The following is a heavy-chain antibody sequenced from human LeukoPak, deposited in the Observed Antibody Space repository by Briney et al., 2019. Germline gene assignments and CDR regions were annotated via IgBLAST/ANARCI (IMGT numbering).Heavy chain of an antibody. J-gene: IGHJ4*02. D-gene: IGHD1-26*01. CDR3: ARGGSYGAYLDY. V-gene: IGHV4-59*01. CDR2: IYYSGNT. CDR1: GASITNYY. Sequence: PSETLSLTCSVSGASITNYYWSWIRQAPGKGLEWIGYIYYSGNTYTYNPSLKSRATISLYTSRKYFSLELRSVTAADTAVYYCARGGSYGAYLDYWGQGALVIVSS.